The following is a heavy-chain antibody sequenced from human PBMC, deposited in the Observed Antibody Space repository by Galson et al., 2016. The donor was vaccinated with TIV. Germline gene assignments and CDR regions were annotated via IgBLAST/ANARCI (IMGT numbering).Heavy chain of an antibody. CDR2: MYSGGDT. D-gene: IGHD1-14*01. Sequence: SLRLSCAASGFTVGNNYMSWVRQPPGKGLEWVAAMYSGGDTVYADSVKGRFTISRDSSKHTLYLQMNGLRAEGTAVYYCANHEPGDSWSQGTLVTVSS. J-gene: IGHJ4*02. CDR3: ANHEPGDS. V-gene: IGHV3-53*01. CDR1: GFTVGNNY.